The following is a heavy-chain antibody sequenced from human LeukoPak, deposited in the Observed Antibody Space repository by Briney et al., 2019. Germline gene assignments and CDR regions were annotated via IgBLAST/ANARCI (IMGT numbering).Heavy chain of an antibody. D-gene: IGHD1-7*01. CDR3: AREYPPVRNYDY. V-gene: IGHV1-18*01. Sequence: ASVRVSCKASGYTFTSYGISWVRQAPGQGLEWMGWISAYNGNTNYAQKLQGRVTMTTDTSTSTAYMELRSLRSDDTAVYYCAREYPPVRNYDYWGQGTLVTVSS. J-gene: IGHJ4*02. CDR1: GYTFTSYG. CDR2: ISAYNGNT.